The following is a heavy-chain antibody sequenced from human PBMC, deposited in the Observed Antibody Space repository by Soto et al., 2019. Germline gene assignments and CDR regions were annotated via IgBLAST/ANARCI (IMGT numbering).Heavy chain of an antibody. V-gene: IGHV1-18*01. Sequence: QVQLVQSGAEVKKPGASVKVSCKASGYTFTSYGISWVRQAPGQGLEWMGWISAYNGNTNYAQKLQGRVTMTTDTSTSTSYMELRSLRSDDTAVYYCAREAWLRRTLPFFDYWCQGTLVTVSS. CDR1: GYTFTSYG. J-gene: IGHJ4*02. D-gene: IGHD5-12*01. CDR3: AREAWLRRTLPFFDY. CDR2: ISAYNGNT.